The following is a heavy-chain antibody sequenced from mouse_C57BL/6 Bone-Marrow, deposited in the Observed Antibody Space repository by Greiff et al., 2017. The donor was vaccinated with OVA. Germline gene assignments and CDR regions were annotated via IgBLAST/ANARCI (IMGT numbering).Heavy chain of an antibody. V-gene: IGHV5-17*01. J-gene: IGHJ3*01. D-gene: IGHD5-5*01. CDR1: GFTFSDYG. CDR3: ARQDYRSGFAY. Sequence: EVKLMESGGGLVKPGGSLKLSCAASGFTFSDYGMHWVRQAPEKGLEWVAYISSGSSTIYYADTVKGRFTISRDNAKNTLFLQMTSLRSEDTAMYYCARQDYRSGFAYWGQGTLVTVSA. CDR2: ISSGSSTI.